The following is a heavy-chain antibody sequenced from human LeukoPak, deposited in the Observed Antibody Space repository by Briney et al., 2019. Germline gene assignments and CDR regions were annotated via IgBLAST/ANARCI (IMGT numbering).Heavy chain of an antibody. CDR3: ARDARGGDDCCSWFDP. CDR2: INNSGDR. Sequence: SETLSLTCTVSGGSISSPRYYWGWIRQSPGQGPEWIVSINNSGDRRSNPSLKSRVTITIDTSKNQFSLKLTSLTAADTAVYFCARDARGGDDCCSWFDPWGRGTLVSVSS. CDR1: GGSISSPRYY. J-gene: IGHJ5*02. V-gene: IGHV4-39*07. D-gene: IGHD2-21*02.